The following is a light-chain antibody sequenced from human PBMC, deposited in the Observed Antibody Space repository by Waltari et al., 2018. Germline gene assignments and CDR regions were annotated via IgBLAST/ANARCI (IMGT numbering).Light chain of an antibody. CDR3: QQYGGSPRT. CDR1: QTVSNSY. V-gene: IGKV3-20*01. Sequence: EIVLTQSPGTLSLSPGERATLSCRASQTVSNSYLAWYQQKPGQAPRLLIYHASSRAAYTPDRFSGSGSGTDFTLTISRLLPEDFAVYYCQQYGGSPRTFGQGTRVDI. J-gene: IGKJ1*01. CDR2: HAS.